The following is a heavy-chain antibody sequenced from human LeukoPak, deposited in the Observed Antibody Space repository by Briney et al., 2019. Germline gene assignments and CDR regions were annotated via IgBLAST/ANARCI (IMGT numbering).Heavy chain of an antibody. J-gene: IGHJ5*02. D-gene: IGHD3-10*02. V-gene: IGHV3-48*03. CDR1: GFTFSHYE. CDR3: ARADVGPFDP. CDR2: ISSSGGTI. Sequence: GGSLRLSCIGSGFTFSHYEMNWVRQAPGKGLEWVSYISSSGGTIYYADSVKGRFTISRDNAKNSLYLQVNSLRAEDTAVYYCARADVGPFDPWGQETLVTVSS.